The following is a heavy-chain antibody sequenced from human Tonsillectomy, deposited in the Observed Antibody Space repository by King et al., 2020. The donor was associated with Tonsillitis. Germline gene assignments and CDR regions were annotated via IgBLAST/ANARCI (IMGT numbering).Heavy chain of an antibody. CDR3: ARGISAVAIFDY. Sequence: VQLVESGGDMVQPGRSLRLSCAVSGFTFSRYAMDWVRQAPGKGLEWVAVISYDGSNKYYADSVKGRFSISRDNSKNTLYLQMNSLRAEDTAVYYCARGISAVAIFDYWGQGTLVTVSS. D-gene: IGHD6-19*01. J-gene: IGHJ4*02. CDR1: GFTFSRYA. CDR2: ISYDGSNK. V-gene: IGHV3-30-3*01.